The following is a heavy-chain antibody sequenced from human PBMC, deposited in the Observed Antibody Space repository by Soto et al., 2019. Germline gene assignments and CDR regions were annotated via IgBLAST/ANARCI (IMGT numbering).Heavy chain of an antibody. CDR1: GFTFRSFV. CDR3: SRWGTTGGLDV. CDR2: TSYDGSNT. J-gene: IGHJ4*02. V-gene: IGHV3-30*19. Sequence: QVQLVESGGGVVQPGTSLRLSCVGSGFTFRSFVIHWVRQAPGKGLEWVALTSYDGSNTYYDDSVKGRFTITRDNSRNTVDLQMESLRLEDTALYYCSRWGTTGGLDVWGLGTLVSVSS. D-gene: IGHD3-10*01.